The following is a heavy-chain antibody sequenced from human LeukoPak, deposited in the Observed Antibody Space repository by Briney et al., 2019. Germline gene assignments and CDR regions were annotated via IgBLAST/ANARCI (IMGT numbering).Heavy chain of an antibody. CDR3: ARHEVLGAFDI. CDR1: GYSFTTYW. D-gene: IGHD1-1*01. J-gene: IGHJ3*02. V-gene: IGHV5-51*01. Sequence: GESLKISCKASGYSFTTYWIGWVRQVPGKGLEWVGIIYPADSTARYSPSFQGQVTISADKSISTAYLQWSSLKASDTAMYYCARHEVLGAFDIWGQGTMVTVSS. CDR2: IYPADSTA.